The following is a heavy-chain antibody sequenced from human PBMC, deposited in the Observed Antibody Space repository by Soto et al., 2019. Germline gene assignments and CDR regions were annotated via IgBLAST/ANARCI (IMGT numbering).Heavy chain of an antibody. CDR2: ISYDGSNE. CDR1: GFTFNTYA. CDR3: ASASRFCTGGSCYSWYFSL. J-gene: IGHJ2*01. Sequence: QVQLVESGGGVVQPGRSLRLSCAASGFTFNTYAMHWVRQAPGKGLEWVAAISYDGSNEDYADSVKGRFTISRDDSKDTLYLHMNSLRSEDTAVYHCASASRFCTGGSCYSWYFSLWGRGTLFSVS. V-gene: IGHV3-30-3*01. D-gene: IGHD2-15*01.